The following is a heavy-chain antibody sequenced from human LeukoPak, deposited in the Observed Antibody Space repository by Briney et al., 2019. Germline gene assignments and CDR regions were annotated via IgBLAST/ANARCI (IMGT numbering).Heavy chain of an antibody. D-gene: IGHD1-14*01. CDR3: ARDRLSGPHYDY. Sequence: SETLSLTCTVSGGSISSYYWSWIRQPPGKGLEWIGYIYYNGGTNYNPSHKSRVTLSVDTSKNQFSLKLRSVTAADTAMYYCARDRLSGPHYDYWGQGTLVTVSS. V-gene: IGHV4-59*01. CDR2: IYYNGGT. J-gene: IGHJ4*02. CDR1: GGSISSYY.